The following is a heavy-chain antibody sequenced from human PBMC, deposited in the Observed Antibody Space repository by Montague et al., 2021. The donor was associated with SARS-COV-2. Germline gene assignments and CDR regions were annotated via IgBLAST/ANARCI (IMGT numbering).Heavy chain of an antibody. CDR3: ARLVVSMAVAVTSYYGMDV. J-gene: IGHJ6*02. CDR2: VYYSGTT. V-gene: IGHV4-39*01. D-gene: IGHD6-13*01. Sequence: SETLSLTCTVSGGSIRSNSYYWGWIRQPPGKGLEWIGSVYYSGTTYYNASLKSRLTISVDTSKNQFSPKLYSVTAADTADYFCARLVVSMAVAVTSYYGMDVWGQGTTVTVSS. CDR1: GGSIRSNSYY.